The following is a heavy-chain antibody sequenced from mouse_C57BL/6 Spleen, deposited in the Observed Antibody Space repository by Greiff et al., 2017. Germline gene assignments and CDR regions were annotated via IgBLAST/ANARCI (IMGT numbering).Heavy chain of an antibody. V-gene: IGHV7-3*01. Sequence: EVMLVESGGGLVQPGGSLSLSCAASGFTFTDYYMSWVRQPPGKALEWLGFIRNKANGYTTEYSASVKGRFTISRDNSQSILYLQMNALRAEDSATYYCARDYGNYERGYAMDYWGQGTSVTVSS. D-gene: IGHD2-1*01. J-gene: IGHJ4*01. CDR2: IRNKANGYTT. CDR1: GFTFTDYY. CDR3: ARDYGNYERGYAMDY.